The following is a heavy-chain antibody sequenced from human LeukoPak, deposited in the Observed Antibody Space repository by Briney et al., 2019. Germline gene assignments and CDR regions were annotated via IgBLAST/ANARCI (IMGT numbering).Heavy chain of an antibody. CDR3: ARTGYSSGWYVAFDI. CDR2: INTNTGNP. V-gene: IGHV7-4-1*02. Sequence: VASVKVSCKASGYTFTTYAMNWVRQAPGQGLEWMGWINTNTGNPTYAQGFTGRFVFSLDTSVSTAYLQISSLKADDTAAYYCARTGYSSGWYVAFDIWGQGTMVTVSS. J-gene: IGHJ3*02. D-gene: IGHD6-19*01. CDR1: GYTFTTYA.